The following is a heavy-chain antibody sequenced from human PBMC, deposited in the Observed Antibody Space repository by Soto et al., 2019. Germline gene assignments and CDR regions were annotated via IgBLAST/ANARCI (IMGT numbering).Heavy chain of an antibody. CDR3: ARGMDISKVGW. CDR1: GDSVSSGGYY. V-gene: IGHV4-61*08. D-gene: IGHD2-15*01. J-gene: IGHJ4*02. CDR2: ICCSGST. Sequence: QVQLQESGPGLVKPSETLSLTCTVSGDSVSSGGYYWSWIRQPPGKGLEWIGYICCSGSTDYNPSLRSRVIISVDTSKNQLSLKLSSVTAADTAVYYCARGMDISKVGWWGQGTLVTVSS.